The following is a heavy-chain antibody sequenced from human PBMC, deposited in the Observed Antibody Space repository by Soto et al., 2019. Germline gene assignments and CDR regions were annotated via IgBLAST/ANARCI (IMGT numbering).Heavy chain of an antibody. J-gene: IGHJ6*02. Sequence: GGSLRLSCAASGFTVSSNYMSWVRQAPGKGLEWVSVIYSGGSTYYADSVKGRFTISRDNSKNTLYLQMNSLRAEDTAVYYCARDPGDGYNYYYYGMDVWGQGTTVTVSS. CDR3: ARDPGDGYNYYYYGMDV. CDR2: IYSGGST. D-gene: IGHD5-12*01. V-gene: IGHV3-66*01. CDR1: GFTVSSNY.